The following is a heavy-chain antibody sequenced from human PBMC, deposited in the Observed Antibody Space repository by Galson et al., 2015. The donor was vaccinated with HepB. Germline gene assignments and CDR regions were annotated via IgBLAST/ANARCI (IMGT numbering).Heavy chain of an antibody. CDR2: ITCDGSST. V-gene: IGHV3-30*04. J-gene: IGHJ6*02. CDR1: GFTFSSYS. CDR3: ARNGGGCGADCYPTNYYYDMDF. D-gene: IGHD2-21*02. Sequence: SLRLSCAASGFTFSSYSMHWVRQAPGKGLVWVAVITCDGSSTYYADSVKGRFTISRDNSKNTLYLQMNSLRAEDTAVYYCARNGGGCGADCYPTNYYYDMDFWGQGTTVTVSS.